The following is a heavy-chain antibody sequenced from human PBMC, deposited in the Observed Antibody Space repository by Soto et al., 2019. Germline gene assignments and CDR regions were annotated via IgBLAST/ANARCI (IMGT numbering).Heavy chain of an antibody. D-gene: IGHD3-3*01. Sequence: QEQLVQSGPELRKPGASVKVSCKASGYTFTTYYIHWVRQAPGQGLEWMGIINPGRGSASYAQKFPGRVIMTGDTSTSTASMELNSLTSEDTAVYYCARVLYHFWNGYGMDVWGQGTLVSVSS. CDR3: ARVLYHFWNGYGMDV. CDR2: INPGRGSA. CDR1: GYTFTTYY. J-gene: IGHJ6*02. V-gene: IGHV1-46*01.